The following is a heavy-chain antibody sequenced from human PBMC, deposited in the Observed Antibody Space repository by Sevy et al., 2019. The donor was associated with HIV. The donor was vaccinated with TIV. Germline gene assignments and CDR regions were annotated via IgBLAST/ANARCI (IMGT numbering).Heavy chain of an antibody. V-gene: IGHV4-59*01. J-gene: IGHJ4*02. CDR3: ARDPIAVAPYFDN. CDR2: VYYSGNT. Sequence: SEILSLTCSVSGGSISSYYCSCIRQSPGKGLEWIGYVYYSGNTNYNPSLKSRVTISIDTSKNQFSLKLRSVTAADTAVYYCARDPIAVAPYFDNWGQGTLVTVSS. CDR1: GGSISSYY. D-gene: IGHD6-19*01.